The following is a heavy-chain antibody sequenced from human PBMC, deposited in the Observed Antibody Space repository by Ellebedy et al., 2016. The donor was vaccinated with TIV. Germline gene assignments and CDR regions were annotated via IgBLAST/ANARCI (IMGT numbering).Heavy chain of an antibody. CDR3: TRDTRAGSGGSTISYGMDV. CDR1: GFNFSNYS. CDR2: IRSDSRTI. J-gene: IGHJ6*02. D-gene: IGHD3-10*01. Sequence: GESLKISCEASGFNFSNYSMNWVRQAPGKGLEWLSYIRSDSRTIYYADSVKGRFTISRDNAGNSLFLQMNSLKAEDTAVYYCTRDTRAGSGGSTISYGMDVWGQGTTVTVS. V-gene: IGHV3-48*01.